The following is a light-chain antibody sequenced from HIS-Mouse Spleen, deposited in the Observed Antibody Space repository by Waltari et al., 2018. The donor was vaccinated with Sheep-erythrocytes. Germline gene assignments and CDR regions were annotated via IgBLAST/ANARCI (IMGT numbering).Light chain of an antibody. CDR1: SSDVGGYNY. V-gene: IGLV2-14*03. Sequence: SPGQSITISCTGTSSDVGGYNYVSWYQQHPGKAPKLMIYDVSNRPSGVSNRFSGSKSGNTASLTISGLQAEEEADYYCSSYTSSSTLDVFGTGTKVTVL. CDR2: DVS. CDR3: SSYTSSSTLDV. J-gene: IGLJ1*01.